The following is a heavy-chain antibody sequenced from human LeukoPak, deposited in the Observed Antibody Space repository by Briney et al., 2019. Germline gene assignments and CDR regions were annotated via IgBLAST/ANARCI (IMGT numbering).Heavy chain of an antibody. CDR2: INHSGRT. D-gene: IGHD2-2*01. Sequence: PSETLSLTCAVYGGSFSAYYWGWIRQPPGQGLEWIGEINHSGRTNYNPSLKSRVTISVDMSKNQFSLRLSSVTAADTAGYYWSGFPHQNVFFDSWGQGTLVTVSS. V-gene: IGHV4-34*01. J-gene: IGHJ4*02. CDR1: GGSFSAYY. CDR3: SGFPHQNVFFDS.